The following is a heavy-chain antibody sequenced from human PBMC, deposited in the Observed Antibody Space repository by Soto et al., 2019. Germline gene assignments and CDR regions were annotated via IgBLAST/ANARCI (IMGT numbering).Heavy chain of an antibody. V-gene: IGHV3-23*01. CDR3: AKGSFGFDY. D-gene: IGHD3-10*01. Sequence: LRLSFAASGVTFTSYAMTWVRQVPGEGLQWVSSISKSGDSTYYADSVKGRFTTSRDNSKNTLYLQMNSLRAEDTAIYYCAKGSFGFDYWGQGTLVTVSS. CDR2: ISKSGDST. J-gene: IGHJ4*02. CDR1: GVTFTSYA.